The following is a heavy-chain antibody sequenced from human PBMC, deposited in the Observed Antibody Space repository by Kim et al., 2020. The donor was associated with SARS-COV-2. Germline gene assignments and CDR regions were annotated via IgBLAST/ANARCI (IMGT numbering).Heavy chain of an antibody. Sequence: YAQKFQGRVTITADESTRTAYMELSSLRSEDTAVYYCARAAAHPSYYFDYWGQGTLVTVSS. J-gene: IGHJ4*02. D-gene: IGHD6-6*01. CDR3: ARAAAHPSYYFDY. V-gene: IGHV1-69*01.